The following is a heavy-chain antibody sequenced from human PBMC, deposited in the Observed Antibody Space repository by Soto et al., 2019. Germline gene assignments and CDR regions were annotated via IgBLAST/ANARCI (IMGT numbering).Heavy chain of an antibody. J-gene: IGHJ6*02. Sequence: QVQLVASGGGVVQPGRSLRLSCAASGFTFSSYAMHWVRQAPGKGLEWVAVISYDGSNKYYADSVKGRFTISRDNSKNTLYLQMNSLRAEDTAVYYCARAEGGDDKRGDYYYGMDVWGQGTTVTVSS. V-gene: IGHV3-30-3*01. D-gene: IGHD4-17*01. CDR3: ARAEGGDDKRGDYYYGMDV. CDR1: GFTFSSYA. CDR2: ISYDGSNK.